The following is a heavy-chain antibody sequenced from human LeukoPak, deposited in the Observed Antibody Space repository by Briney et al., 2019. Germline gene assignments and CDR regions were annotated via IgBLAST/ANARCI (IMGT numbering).Heavy chain of an antibody. J-gene: IGHJ4*02. Sequence: SETLSLTCAVYGGSFSGYYWSWIRQPPGKGLEWIGEINHSGSTNYNPSLKSRVTISVDTSKNQFSLKPSSVTAADTAVYYCARGRGRWSGYCDYWGQGTLVTVSS. CDR3: ARGRGRWSGYCDY. CDR1: GGSFSGYY. V-gene: IGHV4-34*01. D-gene: IGHD3-3*01. CDR2: INHSGST.